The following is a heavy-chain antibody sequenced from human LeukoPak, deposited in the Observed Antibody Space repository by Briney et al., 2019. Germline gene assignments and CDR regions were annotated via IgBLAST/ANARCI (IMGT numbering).Heavy chain of an antibody. D-gene: IGHD3-22*01. CDR3: AKAWAKEDSYGYHNAFDI. CDR1: GFTFSSYA. V-gene: IGHV3-23*01. Sequence: GGPLRLSCTASGFTFSSYAMTWVRQAQGKGLEWVSTISRSDGSTYYADSVKGRFTISRDNSKNTLFLQINSLRAEDTAVFYCAKAWAKEDSYGYHNAFDIWGQGTTVTVSS. CDR2: ISRSDGST. J-gene: IGHJ3*02.